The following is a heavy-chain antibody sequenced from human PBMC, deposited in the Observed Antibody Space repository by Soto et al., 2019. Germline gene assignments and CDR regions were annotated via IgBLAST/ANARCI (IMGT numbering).Heavy chain of an antibody. J-gene: IGHJ6*02. V-gene: IGHV3-48*02. Sequence: DVQLVETGGGLVQPGGSLRLSCAVSGFSSSSYAMNWVRQAPGKWLEWVSFISSRGTTIYYADSVEGRFTISRDNAQNSLYLQMDSLRDEDTAVYYCVRQGFCSGASCNHYFYYYAMDVWGQGTTVIVSS. CDR1: GFSSSSYA. CDR3: VRQGFCSGASCNHYFYYYAMDV. CDR2: ISSRGTTI. D-gene: IGHD2-15*01.